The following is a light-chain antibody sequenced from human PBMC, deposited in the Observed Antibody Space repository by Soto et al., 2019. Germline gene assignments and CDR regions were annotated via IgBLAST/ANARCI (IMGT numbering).Light chain of an antibody. CDR2: DTS. CDR1: QSVSSY. Sequence: EIVMTQSPATLSVSPGERATLSCRASQSVSSYLAWYQQKPGQTPRLLIYDTSTRATGIPARFSGSGSGTELTLTISTLQSKDFAIYSCQQNNPWPLIPFAQGTRLEIK. V-gene: IGKV3-15*01. CDR3: QQNNPWPLIP. J-gene: IGKJ5*01.